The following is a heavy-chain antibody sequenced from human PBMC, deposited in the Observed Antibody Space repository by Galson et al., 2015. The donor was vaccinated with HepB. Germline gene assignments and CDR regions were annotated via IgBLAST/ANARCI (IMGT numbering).Heavy chain of an antibody. CDR1: GGTFSSYA. J-gene: IGHJ6*02. CDR3: ASVGDYCSGGSCYSPDYYYYGMDV. Sequence: SVKVSCKASGGTFSSYAISWVRRAPGQGLEWMGGIIPIFGTANYAQKFQGRVTITADESTSTAYMELSSLRSEDTAVYYCASVGDYCSGGSCYSPDYYYYGMDVWGQGTTVTVSS. D-gene: IGHD2-15*01. CDR2: IIPIFGTA. V-gene: IGHV1-69*13.